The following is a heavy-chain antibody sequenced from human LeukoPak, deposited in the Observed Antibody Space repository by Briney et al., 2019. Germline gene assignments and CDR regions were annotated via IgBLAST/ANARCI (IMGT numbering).Heavy chain of an antibody. CDR3: ARVAASMVRGVIIRTGWFDP. J-gene: IGHJ5*02. Sequence: PSETLSLTCSVSGATVTSVHYYWGWLRQPPGKGLKWIGHIYYSGNTYYGPSLKSRVIISIDTAKNQFSLSLRSVTAADTAVYYCARVAASMVRGVIIRTGWFDPWGQGTPVIVSS. CDR1: GATVTSVHYY. V-gene: IGHV4-61*01. D-gene: IGHD3-10*01. CDR2: IYYSGNT.